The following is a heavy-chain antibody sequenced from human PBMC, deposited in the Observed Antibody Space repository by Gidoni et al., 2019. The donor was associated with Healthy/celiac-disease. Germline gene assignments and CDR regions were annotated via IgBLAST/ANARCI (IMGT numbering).Heavy chain of an antibody. Sequence: QVQLQESGPGLVKPSQTLSLTCTVSGGSISSGGYYWSWIRQHPGKGLECIGYIYYSGSTYYNPSLKSRVTISVDTSKNQFSLKLSSVTAADTAVYYCAREGDEESHTVTPGVGLHHWGQGTLVTVSS. V-gene: IGHV4-31*03. D-gene: IGHD4-17*01. CDR2: IYYSGST. CDR1: GGSISSGGYY. J-gene: IGHJ5*02. CDR3: AREGDEESHTVTPGVGLHH.